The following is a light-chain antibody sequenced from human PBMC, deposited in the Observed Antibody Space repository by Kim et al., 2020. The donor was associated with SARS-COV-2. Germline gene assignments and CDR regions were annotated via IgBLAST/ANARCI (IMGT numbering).Light chain of an antibody. Sequence: RATINCKSSQSVLYSSNNKNYLAWYQQKPGQPPKLLIYWASTRESGVPDRFSGSGSGTDFTLTISSLQAEDVAVYYCQQYYSTPRTFGGGTKLEIK. CDR3: QQYYSTPRT. CDR1: QSVLYSSNNKNY. CDR2: WAS. V-gene: IGKV4-1*01. J-gene: IGKJ4*01.